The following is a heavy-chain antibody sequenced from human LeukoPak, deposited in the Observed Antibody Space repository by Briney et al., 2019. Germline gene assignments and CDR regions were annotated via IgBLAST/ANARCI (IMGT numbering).Heavy chain of an antibody. D-gene: IGHD4-11*01. J-gene: IGHJ4*02. Sequence: GGSLRLSCAGSRFNFNNSGMHWVRQAPGKGLEWVAVISFDGKNQHYAGSVKGRFTTSRDNSKNTVYLQMNSLRPEDTAVYYCAKDLPAETKMGGFDFWGQGALVTISS. CDR1: RFNFNNSG. CDR2: ISFDGKNQ. V-gene: IGHV3-30*18. CDR3: AKDLPAETKMGGFDF.